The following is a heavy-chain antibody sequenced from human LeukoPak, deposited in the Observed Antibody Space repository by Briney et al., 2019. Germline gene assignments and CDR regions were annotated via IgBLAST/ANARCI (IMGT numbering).Heavy chain of an antibody. J-gene: IGHJ4*02. CDR3: ARDVRVGATVGYYFDY. CDR1: GFNFSNYA. D-gene: IGHD1-26*01. Sequence: GGSLRLSCAASGFNFSNYAMHWVRQASGKGLEWVAVISYDGSIKYYVDSVEGRFTISRDNSKKALYLQMNSLRAEDTAVYYCARDVRVGATVGYYFDYWGQGALVTVSS. CDR2: ISYDGSIK. V-gene: IGHV3-30-3*01.